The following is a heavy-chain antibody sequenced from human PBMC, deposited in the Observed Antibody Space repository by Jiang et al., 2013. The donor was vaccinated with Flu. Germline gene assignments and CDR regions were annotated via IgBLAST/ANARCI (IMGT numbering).Heavy chain of an antibody. CDR3: ARARPRFFDL. CDR2: TYYTSKWSN. J-gene: IGHJ2*01. V-gene: IGHV6-1*01. Sequence: SRGLEWLGRTYYTSKWSNDYAVSMKSRITINPDTSKNQFSLHLDSVTPEDTAVYYCARARPRFFDLWGRGTLVTVSS.